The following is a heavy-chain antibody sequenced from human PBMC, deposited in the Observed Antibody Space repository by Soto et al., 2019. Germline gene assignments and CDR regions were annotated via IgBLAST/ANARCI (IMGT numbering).Heavy chain of an antibody. Sequence: QVQLVQSGAEVKKPGASVKVSCKASGYTFTNYGFNWVRQAPGQGLVWRGWISAENGNTNCAQKFQGRVTLTTDTSTSTSYMELRSLKYDDTAVYYCARDPRAARAPRFDYWGQGTLVTVSS. CDR1: GYTFTNYG. J-gene: IGHJ4*02. CDR2: ISAENGNT. D-gene: IGHD6-13*01. V-gene: IGHV1-18*01. CDR3: ARDPRAARAPRFDY.